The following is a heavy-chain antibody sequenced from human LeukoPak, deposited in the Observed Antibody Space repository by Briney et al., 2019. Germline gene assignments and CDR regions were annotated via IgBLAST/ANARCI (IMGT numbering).Heavy chain of an antibody. D-gene: IGHD6-19*01. CDR2: ISSSSSYI. J-gene: IGHJ4*02. Sequence: GGSLRLSCAASGFTFSSYSMNWVRQAPGKGLEWVSSISSSSSYIYYADSVKGRFTISRDNSKNTLYLQMNSLRAEDTAVYYCAKGPAGMYSSGWWGADYWGQGTLVTVSS. CDR3: AKGPAGMYSSGWWGADY. CDR1: GFTFSSYS. V-gene: IGHV3-21*01.